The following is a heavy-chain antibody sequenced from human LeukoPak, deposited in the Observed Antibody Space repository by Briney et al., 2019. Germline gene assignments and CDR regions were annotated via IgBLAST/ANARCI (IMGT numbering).Heavy chain of an antibody. Sequence: ASVKVSCKVSGYTLTELSMHWVQQAPGKGLEWMGGFDPEDGETIYAQKFQGRVTMTEDTSTDTAYMELSSLRSEDTAVYYCATDSITFGGVIPPWGQGTLVTVSS. CDR2: FDPEDGET. CDR3: ATDSITFGGVIPP. CDR1: GYTLTELS. J-gene: IGHJ5*02. D-gene: IGHD3-16*02. V-gene: IGHV1-24*01.